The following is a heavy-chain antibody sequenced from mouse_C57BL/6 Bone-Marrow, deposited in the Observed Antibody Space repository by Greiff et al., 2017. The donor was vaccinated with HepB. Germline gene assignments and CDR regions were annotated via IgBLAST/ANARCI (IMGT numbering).Heavy chain of an antibody. D-gene: IGHD1-1*01. CDR1: GFTFTNYY. CDR3: AKYDYGSDWDVDV. CDR2: IRNKANGYTT. V-gene: IGHV7-3*01. Sequence: EVKLVESGGGLVQPGGSLRLSCAASGFTFTNYYMSWVRQTPGKALEWLGFIRNKANGYTTAYSASVKGRFTIFRDNSQSVLYLQMNALRAEDSATYYCAKYDYGSDWDVDVWGTGTTVTVSS. J-gene: IGHJ1*03.